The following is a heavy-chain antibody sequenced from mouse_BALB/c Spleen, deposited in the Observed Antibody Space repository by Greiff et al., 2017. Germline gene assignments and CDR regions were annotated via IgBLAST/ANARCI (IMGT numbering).Heavy chain of an antibody. D-gene: IGHD1-2*01. V-gene: IGHV1-14*01. Sequence: EVQLQQSGPELVKPGASVKMSCKASGYTFTSYVMHWVKQKPGQGLEWIGYINPYNDGTKYNEKFKGKATLTSDKSSSTAYMELSSLTSEDSAVYYCARSTFITTRDYAMDYWGQGTSVTVSS. J-gene: IGHJ4*01. CDR1: GYTFTSYV. CDR2: INPYNDGT. CDR3: ARSTFITTRDYAMDY.